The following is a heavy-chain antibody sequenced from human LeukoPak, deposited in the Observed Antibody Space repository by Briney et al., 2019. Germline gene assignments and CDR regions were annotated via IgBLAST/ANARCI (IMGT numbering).Heavy chain of an antibody. CDR3: ARLVVGTNVFDF. Sequence: ASVKVSCKASGYTFTSYTITWVRQAPGQGLEWMGWINGYNGDTNYAQKLQGRVTMTTDTSTSTAYTELRSLRSDDTAVYYCARLVVGTNVFDFWGQGTLVTVSS. J-gene: IGHJ4*02. D-gene: IGHD1-26*01. CDR1: GYTFTSYT. V-gene: IGHV1-18*01. CDR2: INGYNGDT.